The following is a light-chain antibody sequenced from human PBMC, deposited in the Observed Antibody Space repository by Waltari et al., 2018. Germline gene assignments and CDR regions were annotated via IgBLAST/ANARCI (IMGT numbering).Light chain of an antibody. CDR2: WAS. V-gene: IGKV4-1*01. J-gene: IGKJ1*01. CDR1: QSVLYSSNNKNY. CDR3: LQYYNTPRT. Sequence: DIVMTQSPDSLAVSLGERATINCKSSQSVLYSSNNKNYLAWYQHNPGQPPKLLIYWASTRESGVPDRFSGSGSGTDFTLTISTLQAEDVAVYFCLQYYNTPRTFGQGTKVEIK.